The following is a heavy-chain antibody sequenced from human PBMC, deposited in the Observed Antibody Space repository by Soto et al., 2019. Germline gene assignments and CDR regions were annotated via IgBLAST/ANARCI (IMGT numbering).Heavy chain of an antibody. V-gene: IGHV4-39*01. D-gene: IGHD3-9*01. CDR2: INYIGWT. CDR1: GGSISSSDYC. J-gene: IGHJ5*02. CDR3: ARRGILTGYPRWFDL. Sequence: QLQLQESGPGLVKPSETPSLTCTVSGGSISSSDYCWGWIRQPPGKGLEWIGSINYIGWTYSNPSFTSQSTISVVTSKNQVSLKLSSVTAADTAFYYCARRGILTGYPRWFDLWCQVTMVTLSS.